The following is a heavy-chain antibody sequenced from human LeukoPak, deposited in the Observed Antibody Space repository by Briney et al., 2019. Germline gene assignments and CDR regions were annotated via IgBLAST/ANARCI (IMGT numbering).Heavy chain of an antibody. Sequence: SETLSLTCTVPGGSISSYYWSWIRQPPGKGLEWIGYIYYSGSTNYNPSLKSRVTISVDTSKNQFSLKLSSVTAADTAVYYCAREKKAPNWFDPWGQGTLVTVSS. CDR2: IYYSGST. CDR3: AREKKAPNWFDP. CDR1: GGSISSYY. J-gene: IGHJ5*02. V-gene: IGHV4-59*01.